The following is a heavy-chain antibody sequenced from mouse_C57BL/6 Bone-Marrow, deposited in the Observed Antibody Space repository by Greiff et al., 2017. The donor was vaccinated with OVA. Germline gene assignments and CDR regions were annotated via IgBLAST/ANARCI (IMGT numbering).Heavy chain of an antibody. V-gene: IGHV2-5*01. CDR1: GFSLTSYG. Sequence: VNLVESGPGLVQPSQSLSITCTVSGFSLTSYGVHWVRQSPGKGLEWLGVIWRGGSTDYNAAFMSRLSITKDKSKSQVFFKMNSLQADDTAIYYCATNYYGSSYVDYSMDYWGQGTSVTVSS. CDR2: IWRGGST. J-gene: IGHJ4*01. CDR3: ATNYYGSSYVDYSMDY. D-gene: IGHD1-1*01.